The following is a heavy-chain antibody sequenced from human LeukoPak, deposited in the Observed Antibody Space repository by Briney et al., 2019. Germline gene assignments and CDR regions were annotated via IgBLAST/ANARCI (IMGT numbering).Heavy chain of an antibody. CDR2: IQYDENNK. Sequence: QSGGSLRLSCVASGFTFSSNGMHWVRQAPGKGLEWVTFIQYDENNKYYADSVKGRFTISRDNSKNTLYLQMNSLRAEDTALYYCARDHYFNNTSCEYFDYWGRGTLVTVSS. D-gene: IGHD2-2*01. CDR1: GFTFSSNG. J-gene: IGHJ4*02. CDR3: ARDHYFNNTSCEYFDY. V-gene: IGHV3-30*02.